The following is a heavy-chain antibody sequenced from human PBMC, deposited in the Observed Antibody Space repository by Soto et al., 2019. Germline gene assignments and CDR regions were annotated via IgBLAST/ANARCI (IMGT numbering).Heavy chain of an antibody. Sequence: PSETLSLTCAVSGGSIGGVGYSWSWIRQPPGGGLEWIGYMYHSGTFLKSPSLKTRLTMSLDMSKNQFSLTLNSMTAADTAVYYCARAQFYSGSGNYTNLMFDAWGQGIQVTVSS. CDR1: GGSIGGVGYS. CDR3: ARAQFYSGSGNYTNLMFDA. D-gene: IGHD3-10*01. J-gene: IGHJ5*02. CDR2: MYHSGTF. V-gene: IGHV4-30-2*01.